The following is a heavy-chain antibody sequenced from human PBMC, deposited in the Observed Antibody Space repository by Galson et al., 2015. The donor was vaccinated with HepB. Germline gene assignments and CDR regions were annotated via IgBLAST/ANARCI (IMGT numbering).Heavy chain of an antibody. J-gene: IGHJ4*02. V-gene: IGHV2-5*02. CDR3: AHRRVEARGDIITWYTGVFDY. CDR1: GFSLSTSEVA. D-gene: IGHD3-22*01. CDR2: IYWDDDK. Sequence: PALVKPTPTLTLTCAFSGFSLSTSEVAVGWIRQPPGKALEWLALIYWDDDKRYRPSLKSRLTIIKDSSKNQVVLTMTNMDPVYTATYYCAHRRVEARGDIITWYTGVFDYWGQGTLVTVSS.